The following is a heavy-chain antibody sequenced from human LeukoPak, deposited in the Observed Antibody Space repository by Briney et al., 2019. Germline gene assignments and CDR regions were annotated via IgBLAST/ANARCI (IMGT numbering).Heavy chain of an antibody. V-gene: IGHV1-18*01. CDR1: GYTFTSYG. J-gene: IGHJ6*03. D-gene: IGHD1-1*01. CDR3: ARGTGRIYYYYYMDV. CDR2: ISAYNGNT. Sequence: ASVNVSCKASGYTFTSYGISWVRQAPGQGLEWMGWISAYNGNTNYAQKLQGRVTMTTDTSTSTAYMELRSLRSDDTAVYDCARGTGRIYYYYYMDVWGKGTTVTVSS.